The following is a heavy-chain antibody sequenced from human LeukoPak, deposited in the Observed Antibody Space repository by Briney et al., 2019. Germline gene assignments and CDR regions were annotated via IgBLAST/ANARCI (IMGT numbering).Heavy chain of an antibody. Sequence: PGGSLRLSCAASGFTFSMCSMSWVRQAPGKGLEWISYISNNGRTTYYSDSVQGRFTISRDNSKNTLYLQMNSLRAEDTAVYYCAKRGLGDREAFDIWGQGTMVTVSS. V-gene: IGHV3-48*04. CDR1: GFTFSMCS. CDR2: ISNNGRTT. CDR3: AKRGLGDREAFDI. J-gene: IGHJ3*02. D-gene: IGHD2-21*02.